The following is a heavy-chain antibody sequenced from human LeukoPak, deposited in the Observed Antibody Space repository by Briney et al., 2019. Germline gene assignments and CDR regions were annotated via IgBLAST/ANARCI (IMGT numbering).Heavy chain of an antibody. J-gene: IGHJ3*02. Sequence: PSETLSLTCTVSGGSISSGGYYWSWIRQHPGKGLEWIGYIYYSGSTYYNPSLKSRVTISVDTSKNQFSLKLSSVTAADTAVYYCASAAAGTFAFDIWGQGTMVTVSS. CDR2: IYYSGST. CDR1: GGSISSGGYY. V-gene: IGHV4-31*03. CDR3: ASAAAGTFAFDI. D-gene: IGHD6-13*01.